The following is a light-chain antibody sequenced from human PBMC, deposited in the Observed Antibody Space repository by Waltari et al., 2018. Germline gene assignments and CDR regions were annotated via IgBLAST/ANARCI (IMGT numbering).Light chain of an antibody. V-gene: IGKV4-1*01. Sequence: DIVMTQSPDSLAVSRGERATINCQSSQSVLYSSNNLNYLAWYQQKPGQPPKLLIYWASTRESGVPDRFSGSGSGTDFTLTISSLQAEDVAVYYCQQFYSTPYTFGQGTKLEIK. J-gene: IGKJ2*01. CDR1: QSVLYSSNNLNY. CDR3: QQFYSTPYT. CDR2: WAS.